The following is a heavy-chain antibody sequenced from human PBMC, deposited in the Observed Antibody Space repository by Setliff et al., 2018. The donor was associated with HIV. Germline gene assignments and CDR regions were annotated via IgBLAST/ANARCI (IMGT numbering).Heavy chain of an antibody. D-gene: IGHD7-27*01. CDR1: GGSIKSSSYY. CDR3: ARDLPELTGRSFDP. J-gene: IGHJ5*02. Sequence: SETLSLTCTVSGGSIKSSSYYWGWIRQPPGKGLEWIGRIYTSGSTNYNPSLKSRLSMSIDTSKNHFSLRLTSVTAADTAVYYCARDLPELTGRSFDPWGQGIQVTVSS. V-gene: IGHV4-39*07. CDR2: IYTSGST.